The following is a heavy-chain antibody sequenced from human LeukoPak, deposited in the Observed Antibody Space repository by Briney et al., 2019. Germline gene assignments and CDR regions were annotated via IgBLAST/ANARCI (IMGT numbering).Heavy chain of an antibody. CDR2: IYYSGST. D-gene: IGHD3-10*01. Sequence: SETLSLTCTVSGGSISSYYWSWIRQPPGKGLEWIGYIYYSGSTYYNPSLKSRVTISVDTSKNQFSLKLSSVTAADTAVYYCARDGSGSLVFDYWGQGTLVTVSS. CDR3: ARDGSGSLVFDY. V-gene: IGHV4-30-4*01. J-gene: IGHJ4*02. CDR1: GGSISSYY.